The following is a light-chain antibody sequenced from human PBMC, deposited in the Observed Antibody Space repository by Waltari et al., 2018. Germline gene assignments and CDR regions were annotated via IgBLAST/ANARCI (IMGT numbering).Light chain of an antibody. Sequence: DIQTTQSPSTLSAPVGDRVTITCRASQSIRSWLAWYQQKPGKAPKLLISKASTLESGVPSRFSGSGSGTEFTLTISSLQPDDFATYHCQQYKSPPWTFGQGTKVEIK. CDR2: KAS. J-gene: IGKJ1*01. CDR3: QQYKSPPWT. CDR1: QSIRSW. V-gene: IGKV1-5*03.